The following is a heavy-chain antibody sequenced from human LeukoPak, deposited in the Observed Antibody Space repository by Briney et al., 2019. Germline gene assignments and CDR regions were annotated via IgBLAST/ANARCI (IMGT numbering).Heavy chain of an antibody. J-gene: IGHJ6*02. Sequence: ASVKVSCKASGYTFTGYYMHWVRQAPGQGLEWMGWINPNSGGTNYAQKFQGRVTMTRDTSISTAYMELSRLRSDDTAVYYCARGGYSYGNHHYYYGMDVWGQGTTVTVSS. CDR3: ARGGYSYGNHHYYYGMDV. D-gene: IGHD5-18*01. CDR2: INPNSGGT. CDR1: GYTFTGYY. V-gene: IGHV1-2*02.